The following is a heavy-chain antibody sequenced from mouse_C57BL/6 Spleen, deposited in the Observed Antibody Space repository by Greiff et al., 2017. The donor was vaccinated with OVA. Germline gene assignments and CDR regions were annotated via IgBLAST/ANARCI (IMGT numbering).Heavy chain of an antibody. D-gene: IGHD1-1*01. V-gene: IGHV1-61*01. J-gene: IGHJ2*01. CDR2: IYPSDSET. CDR3: ARRFITTVVSYFDY. Sequence: QVQLQQPGAELVRPGSSVKLSCKASGYTFTSYWMDWVKQRPGQGLEWIGNIYPSDSETHYNQKFKDQATLTVDKSSSTAYMQLRSLTSEDSAVYYCARRFITTVVSYFDYWGQGTTLTVSS. CDR1: GYTFTSYW.